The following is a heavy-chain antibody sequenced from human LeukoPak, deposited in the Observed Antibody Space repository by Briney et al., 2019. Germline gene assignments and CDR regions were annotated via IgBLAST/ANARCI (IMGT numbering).Heavy chain of an antibody. J-gene: IGHJ3*02. Sequence: PSETLSLTCTVSGDSISSSSYYWGWIRQSPGKGLEWIGSIYSSGSASYNPSLRSLFTMSVDPPKNHFSLGLTSVTAADTAVYYCARHLGCRSSACPYDGFDIWGQGTMDTVSS. D-gene: IGHD2-2*01. CDR1: GDSISSSSYY. CDR3: ARHLGCRSSACPYDGFDI. CDR2: IYSSGSA. V-gene: IGHV4-39*01.